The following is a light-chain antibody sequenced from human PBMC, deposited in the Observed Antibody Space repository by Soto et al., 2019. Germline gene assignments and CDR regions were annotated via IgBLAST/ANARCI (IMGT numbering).Light chain of an antibody. CDR3: QAWVTGIHI. J-gene: IGLJ2*01. CDR2: LNSDGSN. CDR1: SWHSNYA. Sequence: QSVLTQSPSASASLRASVKLTFTLSSWHSNYAIAWLQQQPEKGPRFLMKLNSDGSNSKGDVIPDRFSGSSSVAERYLTISTLQSEDEADYYCQAWVTGIHIFGGGTKLTFL. V-gene: IGLV4-69*01.